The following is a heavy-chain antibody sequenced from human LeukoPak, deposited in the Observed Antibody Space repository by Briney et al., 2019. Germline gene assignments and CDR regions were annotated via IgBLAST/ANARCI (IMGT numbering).Heavy chain of an antibody. V-gene: IGHV3-23*01. CDR2: ITGSGDFT. Sequence: PGGSLRLSCAASGFTFSTYGISWVRQAPGKGLEWVSAITGSGDFTKYADSVRGRFTISRDNSKNTVYLQMNSLRVEDTALYYCAKRITAAAPFDSWGQGTLVIVSS. D-gene: IGHD3-16*01. CDR3: AKRITAAAPFDS. J-gene: IGHJ4*02. CDR1: GFTFSTYG.